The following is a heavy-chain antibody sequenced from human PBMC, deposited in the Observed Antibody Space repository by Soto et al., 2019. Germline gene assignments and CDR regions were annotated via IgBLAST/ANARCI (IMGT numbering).Heavy chain of an antibody. J-gene: IGHJ4*02. CDR1: GFTFSSYA. Sequence: EVQLLESGGGLVQPGGSLRLSCAASGFTFSSYATSWVRQAPGRGLEWVSGISGSGGSTYYADSVKGRFTISRDNSKNKLFMKMNSLRAEDKAVYYCAKESHLLPYYFDSWGQGTLVTVSS. CDR2: ISGSGGST. CDR3: AKESHLLPYYFDS. V-gene: IGHV3-23*01. D-gene: IGHD3-22*01.